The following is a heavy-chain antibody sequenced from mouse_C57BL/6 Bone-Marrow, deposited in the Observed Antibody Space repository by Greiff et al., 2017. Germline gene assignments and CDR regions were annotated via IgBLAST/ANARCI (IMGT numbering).Heavy chain of an antibody. CDR1: GYTFTSYG. D-gene: IGHD2-1*01. Sequence: QVQLQQSGAELARPGASVKLSCKASGYTFTSYGISWVKQRTGQGLEWIGEIYPRSGNTYYNEKFKGKATLTADKSSSTAYMELRSLTSEDSAVYFCARWGNYGEGAMDYRGQGTLVTVSS. CDR3: ARWGNYGEGAMDY. V-gene: IGHV1-81*01. J-gene: IGHJ4*01. CDR2: IYPRSGNT.